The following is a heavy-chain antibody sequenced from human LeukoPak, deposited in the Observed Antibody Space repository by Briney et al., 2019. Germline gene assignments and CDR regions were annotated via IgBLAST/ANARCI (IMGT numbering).Heavy chain of an antibody. Sequence: SETLSLTCTVSGGSISSSSYYWGWIRQPPGKGLEWIVSIYYSGSTYYNPSLKSRVTISVDSSKNQFSLKLSSVTAADTAVYYCARRGRGRGGNWYFDLWGRGTLVTVSS. CDR1: GGSISSSSYY. V-gene: IGHV4-39*01. D-gene: IGHD2-15*01. CDR3: ARRGRGRGGNWYFDL. CDR2: IYYSGST. J-gene: IGHJ2*01.